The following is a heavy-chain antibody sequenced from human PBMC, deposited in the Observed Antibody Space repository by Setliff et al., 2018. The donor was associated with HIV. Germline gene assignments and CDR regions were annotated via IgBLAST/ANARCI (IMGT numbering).Heavy chain of an antibody. J-gene: IGHJ4*02. CDR2: IYPGDSQT. CDR3: ARTTYYYDSSGYYKSDFDY. D-gene: IGHD3-22*01. CDR1: GYSFTNKW. Sequence: GESLKISCVASGYSFTNKWIGWVRQTPGKGLEWMGIIYPGDSQTKYNPSFQGQVTISADKSVSTAYLQWSSLKASDTAMYYCARTTYYYDSSGYYKSDFDYWGQGTLVTVSS. V-gene: IGHV5-51*01.